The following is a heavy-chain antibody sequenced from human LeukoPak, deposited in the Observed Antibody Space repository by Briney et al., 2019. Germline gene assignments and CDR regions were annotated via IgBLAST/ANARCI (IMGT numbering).Heavy chain of an antibody. D-gene: IGHD1-1*01. J-gene: IGHJ5*02. CDR1: GYTFTGYY. CDR2: INPNSGGT. V-gene: IGHV1-2*02. Sequence: VASVKVSCKASGYTFTGYYMHWVRQAPGQGLEWMGWINPNSGGTNYAQKFQGRVTMTRDTSISTAYMELSRLRSDDTAVYYCARVMGPTGTTYRYWFDPWGQGTLVTVSS. CDR3: ARVMGPTGTTYRYWFDP.